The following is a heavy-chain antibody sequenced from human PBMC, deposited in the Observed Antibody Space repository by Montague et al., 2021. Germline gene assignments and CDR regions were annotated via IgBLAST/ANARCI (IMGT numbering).Heavy chain of an antibody. CDR1: DGSISIGRSS. V-gene: IGHV4-61*09. CDR2: IYTPGRS. J-gene: IGHJ6*02. D-gene: IGHD2-21*01. CDR3: HVWQNYYHGVGV. Sequence: TLSLTCTSTDGSISIGRSSCSWIPPPARKGLDWLGNIYTPGRSTYSPYLKSRVTISMDTSKNQFSLNLGSVTAADTAVYYCHVWQNYYHGVGVWGLGTTVSVTS.